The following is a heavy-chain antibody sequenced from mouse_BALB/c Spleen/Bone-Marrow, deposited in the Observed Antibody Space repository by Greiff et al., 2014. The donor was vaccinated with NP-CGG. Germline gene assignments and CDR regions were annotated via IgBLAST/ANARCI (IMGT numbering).Heavy chain of an antibody. CDR2: IWGGGST. CDR3: AKHTGTVVGGIMDY. V-gene: IGHV2-6-5*01. Sequence: QGQLQQSGPGLGAPSQSLSITCTVSGVSFIDYGLRWVRQPPGKGLGGLGVIWGGGSTYYNSALKSRLSISKDNSKSQVFLKMNSLQTDDTAMYYCAKHTGTVVGGIMDYWGQGTSVTVSS. D-gene: IGHD1-1*01. J-gene: IGHJ4*01. CDR1: GVSFIDYG.